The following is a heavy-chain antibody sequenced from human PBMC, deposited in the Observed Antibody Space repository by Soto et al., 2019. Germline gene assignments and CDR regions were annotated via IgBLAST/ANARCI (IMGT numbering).Heavy chain of an antibody. CDR2: IYPGYSDT. V-gene: IGHV5-51*01. Sequence: EXLKIYCKSSGYXFTSYLLVWVRQMPGKGLEWMGIIYPGYSDTRYSPSFQGQVTISSEKSISTAYLQWSSMKASDTAMYYCARQGDAFDIWGQGTMVTVSS. CDR1: GYXFTSYL. J-gene: IGHJ3*02. CDR3: ARQGDAFDI.